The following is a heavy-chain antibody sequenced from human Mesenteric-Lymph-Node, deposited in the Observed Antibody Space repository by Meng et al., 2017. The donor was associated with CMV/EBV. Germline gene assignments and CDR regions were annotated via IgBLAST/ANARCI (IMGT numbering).Heavy chain of an antibody. Sequence: LSLTCAASGFTLDNYAMHWVRQAPGKGLEWVALMSFDGAIKYYADSVQGRFSISRDDSKNTLYLQMNSLTAEDTAVYYCARVQRGFDYWGLGTLVTVSS. V-gene: IGHV3-30-3*01. CDR2: MSFDGAIK. CDR1: GFTLDNYA. J-gene: IGHJ4*02. CDR3: ARVQRGFDY.